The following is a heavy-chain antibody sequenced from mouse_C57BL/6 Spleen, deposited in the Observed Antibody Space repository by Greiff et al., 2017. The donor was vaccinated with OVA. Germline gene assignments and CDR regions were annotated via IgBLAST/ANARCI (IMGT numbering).Heavy chain of an antibody. Sequence: VKLMESGAELVRPGASVTLSCKASGYTFTDYEMHWVKQTPVHGLEWIGAIDPETGGTAYNQKFKGKAILTADKSSSTAYMELRSLTSEDSAVYYCTRGRYLFDYWGQGTTLTVSS. J-gene: IGHJ2*01. CDR3: TRGRYLFDY. CDR1: GYTFTDYE. CDR2: IDPETGGT. V-gene: IGHV1-15*01. D-gene: IGHD2-14*01.